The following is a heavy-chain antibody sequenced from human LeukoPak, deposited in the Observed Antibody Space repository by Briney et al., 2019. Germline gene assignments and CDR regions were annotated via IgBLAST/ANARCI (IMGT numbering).Heavy chain of an antibody. J-gene: IGHJ5*02. CDR3: ARNSFGGWFDP. D-gene: IGHD3-10*01. CDR2: INHSGST. CDR1: GGSFSGYY. Sequence: SETLSLTCAVYGGSFSGYYWSWIRQPPGKGLEWIGEINHSGSTNYNPSLKSRVTISVDTSKNQFSLKLSSVTAADTAVYYCARNSFGGWFDPWGQGTLVTVSS. V-gene: IGHV4-34*01.